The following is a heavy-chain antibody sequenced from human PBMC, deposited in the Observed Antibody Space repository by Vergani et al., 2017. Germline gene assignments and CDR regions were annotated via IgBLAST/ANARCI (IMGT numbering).Heavy chain of an antibody. D-gene: IGHD3-22*01. V-gene: IGHV4-30-4*01. Sequence: QVQLQESGPGLVKPSQTLSLTCTVSGGSISSGDYYWSWIRQPPGKGLEWIGYIYYSGSTYYNPSLKSRVTISVDTSKNQFSLKLSSGTAADTAVYYCARVGGDAYYDSSGYNIPLYKYFQHWGQGTLVTVSS. CDR1: GGSISSGDYY. CDR2: IYYSGST. J-gene: IGHJ1*01. CDR3: ARVGGDAYYDSSGYNIPLYKYFQH.